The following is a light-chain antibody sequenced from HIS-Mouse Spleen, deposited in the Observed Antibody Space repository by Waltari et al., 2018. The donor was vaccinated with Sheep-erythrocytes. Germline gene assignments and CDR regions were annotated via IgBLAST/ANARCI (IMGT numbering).Light chain of an antibody. CDR2: EGS. CDR3: CSYAGSSTFV. CDR1: SSVVGSYNL. J-gene: IGLJ1*01. Sequence: QSALTQPASVSGSPGQSITISCTGTSSVVGSYNLVSWYQQHPGKAPKRMIYEGSKRPSGVSNRFSGSKSGNTASLTISGLQAEDEADYYCCSYAGSSTFVFGTGTKVTVL. V-gene: IGLV2-23*01.